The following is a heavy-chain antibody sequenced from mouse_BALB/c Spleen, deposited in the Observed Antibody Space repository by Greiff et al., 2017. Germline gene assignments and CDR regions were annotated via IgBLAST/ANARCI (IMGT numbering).Heavy chain of an antibody. D-gene: IGHD2-1*01. V-gene: IGHV1-39*01. CDR1: GYSFTGYN. J-gene: IGHJ2*01. Sequence: EVKLMESGPELEKPGASVKISCKASGYSFTGYNMNWVKQSNGKSLEWIGNIDPYYGGTSYNQKFKGKATLTVDKSSSTAYMQLKSLTSEDSAVYYCASWGYGNEYYFDYWGQGTTLTVSS. CDR3: ASWGYGNEYYFDY. CDR2: IDPYYGGT.